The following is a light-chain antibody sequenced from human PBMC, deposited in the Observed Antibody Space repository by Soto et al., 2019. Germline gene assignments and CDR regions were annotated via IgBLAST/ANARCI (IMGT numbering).Light chain of an antibody. J-gene: IGKJ1*01. CDR3: QHMRT. V-gene: IGKV1-5*01. Sequence: DMQMTQSPSTLSVFVAGRVTITCRVSQSSSRWLAWYQQDPGQATKVLIWDASSLQRGVPSRFSGSGSGTEFSLTNSGQQPDDFGSYYCQHMRTFGQGTKVDIK. CDR1: QSSSRW. CDR2: DAS.